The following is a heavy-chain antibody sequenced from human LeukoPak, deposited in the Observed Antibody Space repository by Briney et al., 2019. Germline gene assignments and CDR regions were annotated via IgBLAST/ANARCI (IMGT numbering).Heavy chain of an antibody. J-gene: IGHJ4*02. CDR2: IKQDGSER. CDR3: ARAGSHWHYVY. D-gene: IGHD3-10*01. V-gene: IGHV3-7*01. Sequence: PGGSLRLSCAASGFTFSGFSMSWVRQSPTKGLEWVANIKQDGSERYYVDSVKGRFTISRDNAKNSLSLQMNNLRVEDTAVYYCARAGSHWHYVYWGQGTVVIVSS. CDR1: GFTFSGFS.